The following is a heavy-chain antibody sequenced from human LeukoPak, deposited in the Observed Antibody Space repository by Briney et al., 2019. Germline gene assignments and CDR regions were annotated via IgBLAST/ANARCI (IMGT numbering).Heavy chain of an antibody. J-gene: IGHJ4*02. D-gene: IGHD2-15*01. Sequence: GGSLRLSCAASGLTVSNNYMKWVRQAPGKGLEWVSLIYSGGSTYYADSVKGRFTISRDTPKNTVYLQMNSLRAEDTGVYYCARDRHCSGGSCSGLWGQGTLVTVSS. CDR1: GLTVSNNY. V-gene: IGHV3-53*01. CDR2: IYSGGST. CDR3: ARDRHCSGGSCSGL.